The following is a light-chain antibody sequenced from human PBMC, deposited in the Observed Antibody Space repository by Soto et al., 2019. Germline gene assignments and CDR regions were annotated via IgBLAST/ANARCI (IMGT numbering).Light chain of an antibody. CDR2: EVT. CDR3: SSFAGGGNPVL. Sequence: QSALTQPPSASGSLGQSVTISCTGTSSDVGGYNYVSWHQQHPGKAPKVMIYEVTKRPPGVPARFSGSKSGNTASLTVSGLQAEDEADHYCSSFAGGGNPVLLGGGTKVTVL. V-gene: IGLV2-8*01. CDR1: SSDVGGYNY. J-gene: IGLJ2*01.